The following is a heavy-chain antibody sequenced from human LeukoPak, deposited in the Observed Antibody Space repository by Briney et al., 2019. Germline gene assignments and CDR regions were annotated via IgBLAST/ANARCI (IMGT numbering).Heavy chain of an antibody. Sequence: SETLSLTCTVSGGSISSYYWSWIRQPPGKRLEWIGHIYYSGSTNYNPSLKSRVTISVDTSKNQFSLKLSSVTAADTAVYYCARPKLTGDSIWFDPWGQGTLVTVSS. CDR3: ARPKLTGDSIWFDP. CDR2: IYYSGST. J-gene: IGHJ5*02. D-gene: IGHD7-27*01. CDR1: GGSISSYY. V-gene: IGHV4-59*08.